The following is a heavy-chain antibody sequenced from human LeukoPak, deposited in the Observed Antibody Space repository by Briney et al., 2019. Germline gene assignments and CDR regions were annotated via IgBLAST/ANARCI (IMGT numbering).Heavy chain of an antibody. D-gene: IGHD3-3*01. CDR2: ISAYNGNT. CDR3: ARVPAWPYDFWSGYSSFDY. V-gene: IGHV1-18*01. J-gene: IGHJ4*02. Sequence: ASVKVSCKAPGYTFTSYGISWVRQAPGQGLEWMGWISAYNGNTTYAQKLQGRVTMTTDTSTSTAYMELRSLRSDDTAVYYCARVPAWPYDFWSGYSSFDYWGQGTLVTVSS. CDR1: GYTFTSYG.